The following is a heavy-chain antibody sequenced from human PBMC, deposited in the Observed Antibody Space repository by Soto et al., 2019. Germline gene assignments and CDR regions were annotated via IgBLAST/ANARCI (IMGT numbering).Heavy chain of an antibody. D-gene: IGHD3-10*01. CDR3: AKDRRSGSYYYYYYYMDV. Sequence: GSLRPSCAASGFTFSSYAMSWVRQAPGKGLEWVSAISGSGGSTYYADSVKGRFTISRDNSKNTLYLQMNSLRAEDTAVYYCAKDRRSGSYYYYYYYMDVWGKGTTVTVSS. V-gene: IGHV3-23*01. CDR1: GFTFSSYA. CDR2: ISGSGGST. J-gene: IGHJ6*03.